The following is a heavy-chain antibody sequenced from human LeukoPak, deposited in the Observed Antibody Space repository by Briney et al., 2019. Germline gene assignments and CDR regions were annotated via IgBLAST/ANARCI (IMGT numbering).Heavy chain of an antibody. J-gene: IGHJ4*02. V-gene: IGHV1-3*01. CDR1: GYTFTNYA. Sequence: GASVTVSFKASGYTFTNYAMNWVRQAPGQRLEWMGWINAGNGKTKPSQRFQDRVTITRDTSASTAYMELNSLRSEDTAVYYCARGIWSSHNKDYYFDYWGQGSLVTVSS. D-gene: IGHD2-21*01. CDR3: ARGIWSSHNKDYYFDY. CDR2: INAGNGKT.